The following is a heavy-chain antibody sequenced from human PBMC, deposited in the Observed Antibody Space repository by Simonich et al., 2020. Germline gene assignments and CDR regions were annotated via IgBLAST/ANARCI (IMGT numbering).Heavy chain of an antibody. CDR3: ARSTTGTTAFDI. D-gene: IGHD1-1*01. V-gene: IGHV1-18*01. J-gene: IGHJ3*02. Sequence: QVQLVQSGAEVKKPGASVKVSCKASGYTFTSYGISWVRQAPGQGLEGMGWFSDYNCNTNYAQKHHGRVTMTTDTSTSTAYMELRSLRSDDTAVYYCARSTTGTTAFDIWGQGTMVTVSS. CDR1: GYTFTSYG. CDR2: FSDYNCNT.